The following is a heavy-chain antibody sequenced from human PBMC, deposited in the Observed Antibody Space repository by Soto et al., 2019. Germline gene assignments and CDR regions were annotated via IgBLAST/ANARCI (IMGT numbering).Heavy chain of an antibody. CDR1: GYTFTTYS. J-gene: IGHJ6*02. V-gene: IGHV1-3*01. CDR2: IHAGNGNT. D-gene: IGHD2-2*01. CDR3: ARAACSSTSCYNYYAYGMDV. Sequence: ASVRVSCKASGYTFTTYSMHWVRQAPGQRLEWMGWIHAGNGNTEHSQKFQGRVTITRDTSASTAYLELGSLRSEDTAVYYCARAACSSTSCYNYYAYGMDVWGQGTAVTVSS.